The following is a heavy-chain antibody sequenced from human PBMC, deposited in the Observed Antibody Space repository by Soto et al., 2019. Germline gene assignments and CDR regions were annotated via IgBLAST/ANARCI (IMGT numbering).Heavy chain of an antibody. V-gene: IGHV3-7*05. CDR2: RKSDGSES. CDR1: GFTFSNFW. CDR3: ARDVI. J-gene: IGHJ4*02. Sequence: EVQLVESGGGLVQPGGSLRLSCAASGFTFSNFWMSWVRQAPGEWLEWVASRKSDGSESSHVDAVRGRFSISRDNARNSLFWQMNSVRVDDTAVYYCARDVIWGQGYLVTVSS.